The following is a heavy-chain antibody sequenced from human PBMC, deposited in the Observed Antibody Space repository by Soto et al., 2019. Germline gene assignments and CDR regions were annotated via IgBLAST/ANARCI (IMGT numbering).Heavy chain of an antibody. V-gene: IGHV3-11*01. CDR3: ARDHGGGGLTLEY. D-gene: IGHD3-16*01. CDR2: ISNSGRIT. CDR1: GFTFSDYY. J-gene: IGHJ4*02. Sequence: QVHLEESGGGLVKPGGSLRLSCRASGFTFSDYYMSWIRQAPGKGLEWVADISNSGRITHHADSVEGRFTIYRDNAKDSLFLQLNNLRPGDSAIYYCARDHGGGGLTLEYWGQGTLVTVSS.